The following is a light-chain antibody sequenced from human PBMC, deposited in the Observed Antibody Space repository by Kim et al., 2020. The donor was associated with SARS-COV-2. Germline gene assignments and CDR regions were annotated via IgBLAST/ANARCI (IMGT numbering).Light chain of an antibody. CDR2: DVT. V-gene: IGLV2-14*04. CDR1: SGDVGGFNY. CDR3: SSYTASSTFV. J-gene: IGLJ1*01. Sequence: GQSITLSSTGSSGDVGGFNYVSWYQQHPGKAPKLIIYDVTKRPSGVSNRFSGSKSGNTASLTISGLQPEDEADYSCSSYTASSTFVFGTGTKVTVL.